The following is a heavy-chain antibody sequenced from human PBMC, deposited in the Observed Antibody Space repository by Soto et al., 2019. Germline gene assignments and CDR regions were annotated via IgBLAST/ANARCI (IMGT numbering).Heavy chain of an antibody. CDR3: ARSGTTSWPFVY. CDR1: GYTFTSYA. CDR2: INAGNGDT. J-gene: IGHJ4*02. D-gene: IGHD2-2*01. V-gene: IGHV1-3*01. Sequence: ASVKVSCKASGYTFTSYAIHWVRQAPGQRLEWMGWINAGNGDTKYSQKFQDRVTITMDTSASTAHVELSSLRSEDTAVYYCARSGTTSWPFVYWGQGTLVTVSS.